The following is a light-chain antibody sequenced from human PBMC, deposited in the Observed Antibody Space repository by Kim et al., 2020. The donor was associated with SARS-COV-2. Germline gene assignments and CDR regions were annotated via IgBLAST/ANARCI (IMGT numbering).Light chain of an antibody. Sequence: VSPGQTARSTCSGDVLAKKYARWFQQKPGQAPVLVIYKDSERPSGIPERFSGSSSGTTVTLTISGAQVEDEADYYCYSAADNNWVFGGGTKLTVL. V-gene: IGLV3-27*01. CDR1: VLAKKY. J-gene: IGLJ3*02. CDR3: YSAADNNWV. CDR2: KDS.